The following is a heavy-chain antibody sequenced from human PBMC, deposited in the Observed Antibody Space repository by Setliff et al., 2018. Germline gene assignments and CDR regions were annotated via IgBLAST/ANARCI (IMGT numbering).Heavy chain of an antibody. J-gene: IGHJ5*02. V-gene: IGHV3-33*08. CDR2: SGEDEHNT. D-gene: IGHD4-17*01. CDR1: GFTFSGYG. CDR3: ARDPNGDYVGAFDP. Sequence: QPGGSLRLSCVASGFTFSGYGMHWVRQAPGKGLEWVALSGEDEHNTDYAESVKGRFTISRDNSKNTLYLQMNRLRVEDTASYYCARDPNGDYVGAFDPWGQGILVTVSS.